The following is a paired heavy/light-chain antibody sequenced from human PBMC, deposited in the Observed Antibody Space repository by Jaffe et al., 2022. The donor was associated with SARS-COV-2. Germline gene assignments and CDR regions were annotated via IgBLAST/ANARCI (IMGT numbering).Heavy chain of an antibody. CDR1: GFTFSNYW. CDR2: IKQDGSET. Sequence: EVQLVESGGDLVQPGGSLRLSCAASGFTFSNYWMSWVRQAPGKGLEWVANIKQDGSETYSVHSVRGRFTISRDNAKDSLYLQMNSLRVEDTAVYYCGRVSEGTSVYRWIDSWGQGILVTVSS. J-gene: IGHJ4*02. V-gene: IGHV3-7*04. D-gene: IGHD3-22*01. CDR3: GRVSEGTSVYRWIDS.
Light chain of an antibody. Sequence: DIVMTQSPDSLAVSLGERATINCKSSQSVLNSSIKKNYLAWLQQKPGQPPKVLIYWASTRGSGVPDRFSGSGSGTDFTLTISSLQAEDVAVYYCQQYFDTSYTFGQGTNLEIK. J-gene: IGKJ2*01. CDR1: QSVLNSSIKKNY. CDR2: WAS. CDR3: QQYFDTSYT. V-gene: IGKV4-1*01.